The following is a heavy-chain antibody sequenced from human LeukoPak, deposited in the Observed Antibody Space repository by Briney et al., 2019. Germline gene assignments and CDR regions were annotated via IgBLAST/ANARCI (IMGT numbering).Heavy chain of an antibody. CDR1: GYTLTELS. V-gene: IGHV1-69*13. CDR3: ARGIHYYGSGSYYNYYYYYMDV. CDR2: IIPIFGTA. D-gene: IGHD3-10*01. J-gene: IGHJ6*03. Sequence: ASVKVSCKVSGYTLTELSMHWVRQAPGQGLEWMGGIIPIFGTANYAQKFQGRVTITADESTSTAYMELSSLRSEDTAVYYCARGIHYYGSGSYYNYYYYYMDVWGKGTTVTISS.